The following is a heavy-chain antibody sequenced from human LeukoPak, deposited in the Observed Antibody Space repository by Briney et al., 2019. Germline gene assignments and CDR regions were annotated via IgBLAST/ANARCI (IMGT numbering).Heavy chain of an antibody. V-gene: IGHV3-23*01. CDR3: AKTPAPVFGSKHYFDY. D-gene: IGHD3-3*01. CDR2: ISGSGTNT. Sequence: QAGGSLRLSCAAPGFTFSSYAMSWVRQAPGKGLEWVSGISGSGTNTDYADSVKGRFTISRDNSKNTLYLQMNSLRAEDTAVYYCAKTPAPVFGSKHYFDYWGQGTLVTVSS. CDR1: GFTFSSYA. J-gene: IGHJ4*02.